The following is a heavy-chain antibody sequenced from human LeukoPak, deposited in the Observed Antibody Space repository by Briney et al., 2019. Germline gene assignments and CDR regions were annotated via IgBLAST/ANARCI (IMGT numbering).Heavy chain of an antibody. D-gene: IGHD5-18*01. V-gene: IGHV3-21*01. J-gene: IGHJ4*02. CDR1: GFTFSSYS. Sequence: GGSLRLSCAASGFTFSSYSMNWVRQAPGKGLEWVSSISSSSSCIYYADSVKGRFTISRDNAKNSLYLQMNSLRAEDTAVYYCARDFRAMVNYFDYWGQGTLVTVSS. CDR2: ISSSSSCI. CDR3: ARDFRAMVNYFDY.